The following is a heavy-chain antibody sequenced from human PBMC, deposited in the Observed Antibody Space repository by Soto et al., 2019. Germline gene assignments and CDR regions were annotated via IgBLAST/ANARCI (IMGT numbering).Heavy chain of an antibody. CDR2: ISSNGGTT. D-gene: IGHD1-7*01. J-gene: IGHJ4*02. CDR3: VRRVSGNYDY. CDR1: RFTFSSYD. V-gene: IGHV3-64*01. Sequence: EVQLAESGGSMVQPGGSLRLSCVASRFTFSSYDMNWVRQAPGKGLEYVSSISSNGGTTYYGNSVKGRFTISRDNSKNTLYLQMGSLRAEDMAVYYCVRRVSGNYDYWGQGTLVTVSS.